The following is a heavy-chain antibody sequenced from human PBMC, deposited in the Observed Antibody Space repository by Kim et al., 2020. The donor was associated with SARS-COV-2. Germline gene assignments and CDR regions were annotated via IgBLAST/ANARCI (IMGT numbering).Heavy chain of an antibody. CDR3: AKDNGCIWFGRCHDDAFDL. J-gene: IGHJ3*01. CDR2: ISYEGSKK. Sequence: GGSLRLSCAASGFNFNNFGMHWVRQAPGKGLEWVAVISYEGSKKHYADSVNGRFTISRDSFKNTLSLQMSCLTAEDTAVYYCAKDNGCIWFGRCHDDAFDLWGQGTMVTVSS. CDR1: GFNFNNFG. D-gene: IGHD3-10*01. V-gene: IGHV3-30*18.